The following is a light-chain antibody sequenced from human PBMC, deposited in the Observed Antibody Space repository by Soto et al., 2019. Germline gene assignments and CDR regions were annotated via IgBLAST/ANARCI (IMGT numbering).Light chain of an antibody. CDR3: QQRSNWTLT. J-gene: IGKJ4*01. Sequence: EIVMTQSPATLSVSPGERSTLSCLASQSVSSNLAWYQQKPGQAARLLIYGASTRATGIPARFSGSGSGTEFTLTISSLEPEDFAVYYCQQRSNWTLTFGGGTKVDIK. CDR1: QSVSSN. CDR2: GAS. V-gene: IGKV3-15*01.